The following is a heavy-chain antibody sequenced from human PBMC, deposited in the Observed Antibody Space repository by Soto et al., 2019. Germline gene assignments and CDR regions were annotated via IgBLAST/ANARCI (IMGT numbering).Heavy chain of an antibody. CDR3: ARHTPAISISDH. J-gene: IGHJ4*02. D-gene: IGHD2-15*01. CDR2: IYHSGST. CDR1: GGSISSGGYS. V-gene: IGHV4-30-2*03. Sequence: TLSLTCAVSGGSISSGGYSWSWIRQPPGKGLEWIGCIYHSGSTYYNPSLKSRVTISIDASKNQFSLKLSSVTAADTAVYYCARHTPAISISDHWGQGTLVTVSS.